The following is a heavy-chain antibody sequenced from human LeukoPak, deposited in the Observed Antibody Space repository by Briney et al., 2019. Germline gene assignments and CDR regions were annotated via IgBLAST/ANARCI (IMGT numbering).Heavy chain of an antibody. Sequence: GGSLRLSCAASGFTFSSYSMNWVRQAPGKGLEWVSSISSSSSYIYYADSVKGRFTISRDNAKNSLYLQMNSLRAEDTAVYYCASEGTIFGALGSFDYWGQGTLVTVSS. CDR3: ASEGTIFGALGSFDY. CDR1: GFTFSSYS. D-gene: IGHD3-3*01. J-gene: IGHJ4*02. CDR2: ISSSSSYI. V-gene: IGHV3-21*01.